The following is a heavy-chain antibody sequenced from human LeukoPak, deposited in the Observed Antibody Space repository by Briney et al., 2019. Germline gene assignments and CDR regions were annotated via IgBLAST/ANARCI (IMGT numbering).Heavy chain of an antibody. Sequence: SETLSLTCSVSGGSLRSHYWNWIRQPPGKGLEWLGHIYYTGSTYYNPSLKSRVTISVDTSKNQFSLRLSSVTAADTGVYYCARERWEGGSFVMGFDYWGQGALVTVSS. CDR3: ARERWEGGSFVMGFDY. J-gene: IGHJ4*02. CDR2: IYYTGST. CDR1: GGSLRSHY. V-gene: IGHV4-59*11. D-gene: IGHD1-26*01.